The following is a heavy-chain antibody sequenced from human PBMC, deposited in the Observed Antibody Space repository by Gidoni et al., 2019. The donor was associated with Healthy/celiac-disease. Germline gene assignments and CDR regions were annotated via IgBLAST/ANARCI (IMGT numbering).Heavy chain of an antibody. CDR2: IYYSGST. CDR1: GGSISSSSYY. V-gene: IGHV4-39*07. CDR3: ARDSFENGYCSGGSCYPYYYYGMDV. Sequence: QLQLQESGPGLVKPSETLSLTCTVSGGSISSSSYYWGWIRQPPGKGLEWIGSIYYSGSTYYNPSLKSRVTISVDTSKNQFSLKLSSVTAADTAVYYWARDSFENGYCSGGSCYPYYYYGMDVWGQGTTVTVSS. J-gene: IGHJ6*02. D-gene: IGHD2-15*01.